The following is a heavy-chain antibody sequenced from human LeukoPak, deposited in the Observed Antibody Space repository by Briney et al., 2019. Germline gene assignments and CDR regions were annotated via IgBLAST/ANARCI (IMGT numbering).Heavy chain of an antibody. CDR1: GFAFSIYG. J-gene: IGHJ4*02. CDR2: VSYAGTNK. Sequence: PGGSLRLSCAASGFAFSIYGMHCVRQAPGKRLEWVAVVSYAGTNKYYADPVKGRFTISRDNSKNTLYLQMNSLRAEDTAVYYCARDISSRYFDLWGQGTLVTVSS. V-gene: IGHV3-33*01. CDR3: ARDISSRYFDL.